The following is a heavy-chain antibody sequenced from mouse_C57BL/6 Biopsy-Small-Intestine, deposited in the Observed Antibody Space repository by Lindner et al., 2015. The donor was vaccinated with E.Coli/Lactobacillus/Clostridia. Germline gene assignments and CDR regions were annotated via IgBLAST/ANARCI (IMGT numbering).Heavy chain of an antibody. V-gene: IGHV2-9*01. D-gene: IGHD2-13*01. CDR2: IWAGGNT. CDR1: GFSLTNSG. Sequence: VQLQESGPVLVAPSQSLSITCTVSGFSLTNSGVHWVRQPPGKGLEWLGVIWAGGNTNYNSALMSRLSISEDNSKSQVFLKMDSLQTDDTAIYYCAKHGNGDYVGFDYWGQGTLVTVST. J-gene: IGHJ3*01. CDR3: AKHGNGDYVGFDY.